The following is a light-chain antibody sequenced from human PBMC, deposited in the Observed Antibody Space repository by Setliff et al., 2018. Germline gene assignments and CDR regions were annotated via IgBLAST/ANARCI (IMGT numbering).Light chain of an antibody. J-gene: IGLJ2*01. CDR1: SSDIGAYTY. V-gene: IGLV2-14*03. CDR2: NVS. CDR3: SSYTTSSLRV. Sequence: QSALTQPASMSGSPGQSITISCTGTSSDIGAYTYVSWYQQHPGKAPKLLISNVSNRPSGVSHRFSGSKSGNTASLTISWLQAEDDAYYYCSSYTTSSLRVFGGGTKVTVL.